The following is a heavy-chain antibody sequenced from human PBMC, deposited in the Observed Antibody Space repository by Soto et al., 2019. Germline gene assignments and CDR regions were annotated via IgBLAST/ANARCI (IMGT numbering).Heavy chain of an antibody. J-gene: IGHJ6*02. D-gene: IGHD6-6*01. Sequence: GASVKVSCKASGGTFSSYAISWVRQAPGQGLEWMGGIIPIFGTANYAQKFQGRVTITADESTSTAYMELSSLRSEDTAMYYCARSRSTEYYYYYGMDVWGQGTMVTVSS. V-gene: IGHV1-69*13. CDR3: ARSRSTEYYYYYGMDV. CDR2: IIPIFGTA. CDR1: GGTFSSYA.